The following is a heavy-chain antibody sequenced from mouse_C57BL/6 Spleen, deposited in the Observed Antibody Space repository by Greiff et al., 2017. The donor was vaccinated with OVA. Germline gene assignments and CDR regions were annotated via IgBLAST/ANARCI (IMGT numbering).Heavy chain of an antibody. Sequence: QVQLKQPGAELVMPGASVKLSCKASGYTFTSYWMHWVKQRPGQGLEWIGEIDPSDSYTNYNQKFKGKSTLTVDKSSSTAYMQLSSLTSEDSAVYYCARRYYGSSHYYAMDYWGQGTSVTVSS. J-gene: IGHJ4*01. CDR1: GYTFTSYW. CDR3: ARRYYGSSHYYAMDY. V-gene: IGHV1-69*01. CDR2: IDPSDSYT. D-gene: IGHD1-1*01.